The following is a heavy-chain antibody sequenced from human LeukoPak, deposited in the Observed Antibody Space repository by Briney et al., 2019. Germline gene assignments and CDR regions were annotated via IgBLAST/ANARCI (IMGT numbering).Heavy chain of an antibody. CDR2: IYYSGST. CDR1: GGSISNYY. Sequence: SETLSLTCTVSGGSISNYYWSWIRQPPGKGLEWIGYIYYSGSTNYNPSLKSRVTISVDTSKNQFSLKLSSVTAADTAVYYCARGKGDIVVVPAANYNWFDPWGQGTLVTVSS. V-gene: IGHV4-59*01. CDR3: ARGKGDIVVVPAANYNWFDP. D-gene: IGHD2-2*01. J-gene: IGHJ5*02.